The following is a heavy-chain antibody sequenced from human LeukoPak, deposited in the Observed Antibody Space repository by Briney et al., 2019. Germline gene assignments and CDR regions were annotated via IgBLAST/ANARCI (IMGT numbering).Heavy chain of an antibody. J-gene: IGHJ5*02. CDR2: IYYSGST. V-gene: IGHV4-59*08. CDR3: ARLAPTYYYDSSGPNWFDP. CDR1: GGFISSYY. D-gene: IGHD3-22*01. Sequence: SETLSLTCTVSGGFISSYYWSWIRQPPGKGLEWIGYIYYSGSTNYNPSLKSRVTISVDTSKNQFSLKLSSVTAADTAVYYCARLAPTYYYDSSGPNWFDPWGQGTLVTVSS.